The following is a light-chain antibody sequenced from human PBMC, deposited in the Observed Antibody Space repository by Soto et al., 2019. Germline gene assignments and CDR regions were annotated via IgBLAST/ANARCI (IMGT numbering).Light chain of an antibody. CDR2: GAS. Sequence: EIVLTQSPGTLSLSPGERATLSCRARQSVSSSYLAWYQQKPGQDPRLLIYGASSRATGIPDRFSGSGYGTDFTITIRSLETDDVAVYYEKQYGSIPFTFGHGTKVDSK. V-gene: IGKV3-20*01. J-gene: IGKJ3*01. CDR3: KQYGSIPFT. CDR1: QSVSSSY.